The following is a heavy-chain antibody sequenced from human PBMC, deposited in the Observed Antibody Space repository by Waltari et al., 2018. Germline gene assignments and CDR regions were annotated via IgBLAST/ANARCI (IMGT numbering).Heavy chain of an antibody. D-gene: IGHD5-12*01. CDR2: INHSRST. Sequence: QVQLQQWGAGLLKPSETLSLTCAVYGGSFSGYYWSWIRQPPGKGLEWIGEINHSRSTNYTPSLKSQVTISVDTSKNQFSLKLSSVTAADTAVYYCARERYSGYQLRYYFDYWGQGTLVTVSS. CDR1: GGSFSGYY. J-gene: IGHJ4*02. V-gene: IGHV4-34*01. CDR3: ARERYSGYQLRYYFDY.